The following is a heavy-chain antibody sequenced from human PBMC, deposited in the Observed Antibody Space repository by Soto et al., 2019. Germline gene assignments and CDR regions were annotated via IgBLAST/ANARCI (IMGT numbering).Heavy chain of an antibody. CDR1: GDSISSGGYY. CDR3: TVGSGWTTDY. D-gene: IGHD6-19*01. J-gene: IGHJ4*02. Sequence: SETLSLTCTVSGDSISSGGYYWSWIRQLPGKGLEWIGYIYYSGSTYYNPSLKSRVTISLDTSKNHFSLNLTSVTAADTAVYHCTVGSGWTTDYWSQGTLVTVSS. V-gene: IGHV4-61*03. CDR2: IYYSGST.